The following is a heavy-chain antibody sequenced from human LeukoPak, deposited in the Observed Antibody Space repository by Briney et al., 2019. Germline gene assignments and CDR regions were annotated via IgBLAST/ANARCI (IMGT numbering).Heavy chain of an antibody. V-gene: IGHV3-53*01. CDR2: IYSGGST. Sequence: PGGSLRLSCAASGFTVSSNYMSWVRQAPGKGLEWVSVIYSGGSTYYAYSVKGRFTISRDNSKNTLYLQMNSLRAEDTAVYYCARDSRDFWSGYYSNWGQGTLVTVSS. CDR3: ARDSRDFWSGYYSN. D-gene: IGHD3-3*01. J-gene: IGHJ4*02. CDR1: GFTVSSNY.